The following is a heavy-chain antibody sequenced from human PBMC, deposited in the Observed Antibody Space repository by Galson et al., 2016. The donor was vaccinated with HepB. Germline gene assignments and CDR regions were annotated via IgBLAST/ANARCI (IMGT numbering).Heavy chain of an antibody. CDR2: INWDDDK. J-gene: IGHJ4*02. CDR1: GFSLTTSGMC. D-gene: IGHD4-17*01. Sequence: PALVKPTQTLTLTCTFSGFSLTTSGMCVTWIRQPPGKAQEWLALINWDDDKYYNTSLKTRLTISKDTSKNQVVLTMTNMDPVDRATYYCTRSTTVSPYYFDYWGLGVVVTVSS. V-gene: IGHV2-70*01. CDR3: TRSTTVSPYYFDY.